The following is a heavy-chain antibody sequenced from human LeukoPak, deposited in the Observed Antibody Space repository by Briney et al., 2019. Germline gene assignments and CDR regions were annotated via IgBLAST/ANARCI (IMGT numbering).Heavy chain of an antibody. D-gene: IGHD1-26*01. Sequence: GGSLRLSCAASGFTFSDHAMHWVRQAPGKGLEWVSAVGIAADTFYPGSVKGRFTISRENAKNSLYLQMNSLRVENTAVYYCVRQKKSHGNFDYWGQGTLVTVSS. CDR2: VGIAADT. CDR1: GFTFSDHA. J-gene: IGHJ4*02. CDR3: VRQKKSHGNFDY. V-gene: IGHV3-13*01.